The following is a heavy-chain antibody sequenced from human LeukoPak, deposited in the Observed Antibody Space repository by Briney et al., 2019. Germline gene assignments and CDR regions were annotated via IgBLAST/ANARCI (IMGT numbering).Heavy chain of an antibody. CDR2: ISRNGGA. V-gene: IGHV4-34*01. CDR1: GGSFSDFY. J-gene: IGHJ4*02. D-gene: IGHD4-17*01. Sequence: SETLSLTCAVYGGSFSDFYWSWIRQPTGKGLEWIGEISRNGGANYNPSLQSRVTISIDTSKNQFSLKLTSVTPADTAVYYCARIFRLRGSIDPGSSGPFDYWGQGTLVTVSS. CDR3: ARIFRLRGSIDPGSSGPFDY.